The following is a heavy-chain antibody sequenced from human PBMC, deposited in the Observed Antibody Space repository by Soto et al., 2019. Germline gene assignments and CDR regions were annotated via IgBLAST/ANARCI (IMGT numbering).Heavy chain of an antibody. J-gene: IGHJ3*02. CDR3: ARTTYYDSSGYYSGRAFDI. Sequence: PGESLKISCKGSGYSFTSYWIGWVRQMPGKGLEWMGIIYPGDSDTRYSPSFQGQVTISADKSISTAYLQWSSLKASDTAMYYCARTTYYDSSGYYSGRAFDIWGQGTMVTVSS. CDR2: IYPGDSDT. CDR1: GYSFTSYW. V-gene: IGHV5-51*01. D-gene: IGHD3-22*01.